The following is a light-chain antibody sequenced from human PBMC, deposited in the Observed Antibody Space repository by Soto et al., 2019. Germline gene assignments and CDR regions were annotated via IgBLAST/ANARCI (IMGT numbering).Light chain of an antibody. CDR2: KAS. J-gene: IGKJ1*01. V-gene: IGKV1-5*03. CDR3: QQYDNYAET. Sequence: DIQVTQSPYTLSPSXGHRVTITXXASQSISSWLAWYQQKPGKAPKVLIYKASSLESGVPSRFIGSGYGTEFTLTLRSPQPDDFATYSCQQYDNYAETFGQGTKVDNK. CDR1: QSISSW.